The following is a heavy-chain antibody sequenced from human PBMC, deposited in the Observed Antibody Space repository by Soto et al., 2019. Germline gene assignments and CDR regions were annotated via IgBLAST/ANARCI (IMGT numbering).Heavy chain of an antibody. Sequence: ASVKVSCKASGYIFTAYSMHWVRQAPGQGLEWVGWFNPNSGDTIYAQKFQGRVTLTGDTSISTAYMELYSLTSDDTAIYYCTKGATSPFDSWGQGTRVTVSS. CDR3: TKGATSPFDS. V-gene: IGHV1-2*02. CDR2: FNPNSGDT. J-gene: IGHJ4*02. D-gene: IGHD3-16*01. CDR1: GYIFTAYS.